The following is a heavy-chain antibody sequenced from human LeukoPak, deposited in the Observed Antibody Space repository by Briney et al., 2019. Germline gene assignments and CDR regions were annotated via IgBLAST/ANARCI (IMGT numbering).Heavy chain of an antibody. CDR1: GFTFSDYY. J-gene: IGHJ4*02. CDR2: IYTGGST. Sequence: PGGSLRLSCAASGFTFSDYYMSWIRQAPGKGLEWVSVIYTGGSTFYADSVKGRFTIPRDKSKNTLYLQMNSLRAEDTAVYYCARMSGSYWGFDYWGQGTLVTVSS. V-gene: IGHV3-66*01. CDR3: ARMSGSYWGFDY. D-gene: IGHD1-26*01.